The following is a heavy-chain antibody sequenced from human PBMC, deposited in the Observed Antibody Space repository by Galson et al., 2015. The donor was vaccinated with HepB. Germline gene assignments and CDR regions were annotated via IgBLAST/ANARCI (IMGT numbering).Heavy chain of an antibody. D-gene: IGHD3-10*01. Sequence: QSGAEVKKPGESLRISCKGSGYSFTSYWISWVRQMPGKGLEWMGRIDLSDSYTNYSPSFQGHVTISADKSISTAYLQWSSLKASDTAMYYCAGPGNGSGSRDAFDIWGQGTMVTVSS. CDR2: IDLSDSYT. J-gene: IGHJ3*02. CDR3: AGPGNGSGSRDAFDI. CDR1: GYSFTSYW. V-gene: IGHV5-10-1*01.